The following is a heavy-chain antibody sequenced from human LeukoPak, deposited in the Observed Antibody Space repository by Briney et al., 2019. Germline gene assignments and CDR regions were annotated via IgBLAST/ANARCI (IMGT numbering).Heavy chain of an antibody. V-gene: IGHV4-59*01. D-gene: IGHD3-22*01. CDR1: GGSISSYY. CDR3: ARVTYYYDSSGYPFDY. Sequence: SETLSLTCTVSGGSISSYYWSWIRQPPGKGLEWIGYIYYSGSTNYNPSLKSRVTISLDTSKNQFSLELSSVTAADTAVYYCARVTYYYDSSGYPFDYWGQGTLVTVSS. CDR2: IYYSGST. J-gene: IGHJ4*02.